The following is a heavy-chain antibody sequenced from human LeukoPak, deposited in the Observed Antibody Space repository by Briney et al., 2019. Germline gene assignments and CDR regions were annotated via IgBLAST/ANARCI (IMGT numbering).Heavy chain of an antibody. J-gene: IGHJ2*01. Sequence: GGSLRLSCAASGFTCSDHYVDWVRQAPGKGLEWVGRTRKKAYKYTTEYAASVKGRFSISRDDSKNSLYLQMNSLKSEDTAVYYCARLAYTNAAGWFFDLWGRGTQVTVSS. CDR1: GFTCSDHY. CDR2: TRKKAYKYTT. D-gene: IGHD2-15*01. V-gene: IGHV3-72*01. CDR3: ARLAYTNAAGWFFDL.